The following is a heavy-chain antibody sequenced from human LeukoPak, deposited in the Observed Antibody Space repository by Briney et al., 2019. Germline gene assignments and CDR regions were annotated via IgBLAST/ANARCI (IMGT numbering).Heavy chain of an antibody. Sequence: PGGSLRLSCAASGFTFSTYSMNWVRQAPGKGLDWVSYISSSSSNMYYADSVKGRFTTSRDNAKNPLYMQMNNLRAEDTAVYYCVRNDGDNAFDIWGRGTKVTVSS. CDR2: ISSSSSNM. CDR1: GFTFSTYS. J-gene: IGHJ3*02. CDR3: VRNDGDNAFDI. V-gene: IGHV3-48*01. D-gene: IGHD4-17*01.